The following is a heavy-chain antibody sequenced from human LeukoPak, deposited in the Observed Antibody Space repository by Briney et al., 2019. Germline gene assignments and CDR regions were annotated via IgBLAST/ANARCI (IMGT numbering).Heavy chain of an antibody. D-gene: IGHD6-19*01. CDR1: GGSLSNYY. CDR3: ARAREAEAVAY. CDR2: MNQSGNN. Sequence: SETLSLTCAVYGGSLSNYYWSWIRQPPGKGLEWIGEMNQSGNNNYNPSLKSRVTISVDTSKNQFSLKLTSVTAADTAVYYCARAREAEAVAYWGHGILVTVSS. V-gene: IGHV4-34*01. J-gene: IGHJ4*01.